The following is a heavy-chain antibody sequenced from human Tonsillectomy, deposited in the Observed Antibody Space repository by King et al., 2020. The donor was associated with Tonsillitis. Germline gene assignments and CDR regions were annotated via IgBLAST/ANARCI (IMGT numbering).Heavy chain of an antibody. J-gene: IGHJ4*02. V-gene: IGHV3-15*07. CDR2: IKSKSDGGTT. Sequence: VQLVESGGGLVKPGGSLRLSCAASGFTFSNAWMNWVRQAPGKGLEWVGRIKSKSDGGTTDYATPVKGRFTISRDDSKNTLYLQMNSLKSEDTDVYYCTTDLVSSTWNYYDGYWGQGTLVTVSS. D-gene: IGHD1-7*01. CDR3: TTDLVSSTWNYYDGY. CDR1: GFTFSNAW.